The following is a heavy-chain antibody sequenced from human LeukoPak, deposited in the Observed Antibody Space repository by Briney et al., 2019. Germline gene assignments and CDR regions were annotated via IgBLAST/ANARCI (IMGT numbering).Heavy chain of an antibody. CDR3: AKVDGTGNSVFDY. D-gene: IGHD6-19*01. CDR1: GFRFNTYW. J-gene: IGHJ4*02. Sequence: PGGSLRLSCAGSGFRFNTYWMHWVRQAPGKGLVWVSRINPDGRSTDYANSVKGRFTISRDNAKNTLYLQMNSLRVEDTATYYCAKVDGTGNSVFDYWGQGTLVPVSS. V-gene: IGHV3-74*01. CDR2: INPDGRST.